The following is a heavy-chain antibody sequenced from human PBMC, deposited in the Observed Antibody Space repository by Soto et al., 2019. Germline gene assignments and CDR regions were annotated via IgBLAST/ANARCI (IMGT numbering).Heavy chain of an antibody. CDR2: ISAYNGNR. J-gene: IGHJ3*01. D-gene: IGHD3-10*01. Sequence: QVQLVQSGAEVKKPGASVMVSCKASGYTFTSYAINWVRQAPGQGLEWMGWISAYNGNRNYAQKFQDRVTMIIDTSTTTAYMELTSLRSDDTAVYYCARDPLKSTWSGGIAIDVWAQGTMVTVSS. CDR3: ARDPLKSTWSGGIAIDV. V-gene: IGHV1-18*01. CDR1: GYTFTSYA.